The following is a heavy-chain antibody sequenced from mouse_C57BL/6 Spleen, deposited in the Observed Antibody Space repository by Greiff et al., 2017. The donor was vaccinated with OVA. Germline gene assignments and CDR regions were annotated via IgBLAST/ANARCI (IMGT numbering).Heavy chain of an antibody. Sequence: VKLQQPGAELVKPGASVKVSCKASGYTFTSYWMHWVKQRPGQGLEWIGRIHPSDSDTNYNQKFKGKATLTVDKSSSTAYMQLSSLTSEDSAVYYCAMTAQATSFAYWGQGTLVTVSA. CDR2: IHPSDSDT. D-gene: IGHD3-2*02. V-gene: IGHV1-74*01. CDR1: GYTFTSYW. J-gene: IGHJ3*01. CDR3: AMTAQATSFAY.